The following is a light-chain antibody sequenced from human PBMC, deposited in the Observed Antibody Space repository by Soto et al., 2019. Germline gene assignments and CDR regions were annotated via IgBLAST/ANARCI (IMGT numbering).Light chain of an antibody. CDR2: RND. Sequence: QSVLTQPPSASGTPGQRVTISCSGGSSNIGNNYVYWYLQLPGTAPNLLIYRNDQRPSGVPDRFSASKSAASASLAISGLRSEDEGDHHCATWDDSLTAWVFGGGTKVTVL. J-gene: IGLJ3*02. CDR3: ATWDDSLTAWV. V-gene: IGLV1-47*01. CDR1: SSNIGNNY.